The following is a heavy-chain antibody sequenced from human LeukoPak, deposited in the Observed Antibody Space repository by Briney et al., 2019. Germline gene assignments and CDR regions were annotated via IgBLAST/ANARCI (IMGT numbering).Heavy chain of an antibody. D-gene: IGHD5-18*01. Sequence: GASVKVSCKASGYTFTTYALNWVRQAPGQGLEWMGWINTNTGNPTYAQGFTGRFVFSLDTSVSTAYPQISSLKTEDTAVYYCARERPLIPGYTYYYSEYWGQGTLVTASS. CDR3: ARERPLIPGYTYYYSEY. CDR1: GYTFTTYA. V-gene: IGHV7-4-1*02. J-gene: IGHJ4*02. CDR2: INTNTGNP.